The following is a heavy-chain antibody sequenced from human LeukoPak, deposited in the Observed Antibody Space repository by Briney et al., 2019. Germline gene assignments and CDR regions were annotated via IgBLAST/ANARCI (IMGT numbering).Heavy chain of an antibody. CDR3: ARDLGYSGFDWAP. CDR1: GYSISSGYY. D-gene: IGHD5-12*01. CDR2: IHSSGNT. V-gene: IGHV4-38-2*02. J-gene: IGHJ5*02. Sequence: SETLSLTCTVSGYSISSGYYWGWIRQPPGKRLEWVGSIHSSGNTYYNPTLKSRVTISVDTSKNQFSLNLTSVTAADAAVYYCARDLGYSGFDWAPWGQGTLVAVSS.